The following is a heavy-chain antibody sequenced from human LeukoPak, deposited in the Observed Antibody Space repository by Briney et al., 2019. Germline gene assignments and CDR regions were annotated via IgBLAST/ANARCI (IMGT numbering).Heavy chain of an antibody. J-gene: IGHJ4*02. V-gene: IGHV3-23*01. CDR3: ARDGEYSYGYGFDY. CDR2: ISGSGSNT. Sequence: PGGSLRLSCAASGFTFSSYAMTWVRQAPGKGLEWVSAISGSGSNTYYADSVKGRFTISRDNSKNTVYLQMNSLRPEETAVYYCARDGEYSYGYGFDYWGQGTLVTVSS. D-gene: IGHD5-18*01. CDR1: GFTFSSYA.